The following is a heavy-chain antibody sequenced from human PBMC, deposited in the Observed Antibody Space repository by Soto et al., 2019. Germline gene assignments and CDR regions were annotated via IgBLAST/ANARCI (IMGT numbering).Heavy chain of an antibody. J-gene: IGHJ6*02. Sequence: SETLSLTCTVSGGSISSSSYYWGWIRQPPGKGLEWIGSIYYSGSTYYNPSLKRRVTISVDTSKNQFSLKPSSVTAADTAVYYCAQSRWGELSNYGMDVWGQGTTVTVSS. CDR3: AQSRWGELSNYGMDV. V-gene: IGHV4-39*01. CDR2: IYYSGST. CDR1: GGSISSSSYY. D-gene: IGHD1-26*01.